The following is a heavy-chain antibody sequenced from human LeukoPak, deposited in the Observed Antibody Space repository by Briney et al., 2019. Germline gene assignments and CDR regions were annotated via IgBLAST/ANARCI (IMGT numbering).Heavy chain of an antibody. D-gene: IGHD5-18*01. CDR1: GFSFSSYW. V-gene: IGHV3-74*01. J-gene: IGHJ6*03. Sequence: GGSLRLSCAASGFSFSSYWMHWVRQAPGKGLVWVSRINIDGLSTSYADSVKGRFTISRDNAKNTLYLQMNSLTAEDTAVYYCARDPRGYSYGLFYYYYYMDVWGKGTTVTVSS. CDR2: INIDGLST. CDR3: ARDPRGYSYGLFYYYYYMDV.